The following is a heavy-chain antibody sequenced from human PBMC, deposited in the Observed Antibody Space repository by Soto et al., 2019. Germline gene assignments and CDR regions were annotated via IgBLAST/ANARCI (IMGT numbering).Heavy chain of an antibody. V-gene: IGHV4-31*03. CDR2: IYYSGST. CDR3: ARAPYSSGWYFDY. CDR1: GFSISSGGYY. D-gene: IGHD6-19*01. Sequence: SETLSLTCTVSGFSISSGGYYWSWIRQHPGKGLEWIGYIYYSGSTYYNPSLKSRVTISVDTSKNQFSLKLSSVTAADTAVYYCARAPYSSGWYFDYWGPGTLVTVS. J-gene: IGHJ4*02.